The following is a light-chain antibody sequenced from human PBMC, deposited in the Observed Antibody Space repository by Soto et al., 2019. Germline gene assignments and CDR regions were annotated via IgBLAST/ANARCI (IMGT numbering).Light chain of an antibody. CDR3: QSYDSSLSGSV. CDR1: SSNIGAGYD. CDR2: GNS. J-gene: IGLJ3*02. V-gene: IGLV1-40*01. Sequence: QSVLTQPPSVSGAPGQRVTISCTGSSSNIGAGYDVHWYQQLTGTPSKLLIYGNSNRPSGIPVRFCGSKSGTSASLALTGLHAEYEAEYDYQSYDSSLSGSVFGGGTKLTVL.